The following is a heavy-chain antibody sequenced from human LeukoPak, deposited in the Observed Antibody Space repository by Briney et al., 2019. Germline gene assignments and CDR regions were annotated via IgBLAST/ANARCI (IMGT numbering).Heavy chain of an antibody. CDR1: GDSVSRNFAA. CDR3: AREEVAVAGYLDY. J-gene: IGHJ4*02. V-gene: IGHV6-1*01. Sequence: SQALSLTCAISGDSVSRNFAAWNWIRQSPSRGLEWLGRTYYRSKWYNDYEVSVKSRITINPDTSKNQFSLHLNSVTPEDTAVYYCAREEVAVAGYLDYWGQGTLVTVSS. D-gene: IGHD6-19*01. CDR2: TYYRSKWYN.